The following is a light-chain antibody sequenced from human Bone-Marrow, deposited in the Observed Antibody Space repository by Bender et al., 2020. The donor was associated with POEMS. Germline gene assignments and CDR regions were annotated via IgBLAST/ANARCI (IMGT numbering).Light chain of an antibody. V-gene: IGLV2-14*01. CDR2: DVS. J-gene: IGLJ2*01. Sequence: QSALTQPASVSGSPGQSITVSCTGTSSDVGGYNSVSWYQQHPGKAPQLMIYDVSNRPSGVSNRFSGSKSGSTASLTISGLQAEDEADYYCSSYTSRSPVVFGGGTKLTVV. CDR3: SSYTSRSPVV. CDR1: SSDVGGYNS.